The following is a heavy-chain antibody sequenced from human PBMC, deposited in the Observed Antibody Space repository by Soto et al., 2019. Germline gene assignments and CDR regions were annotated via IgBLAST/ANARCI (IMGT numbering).Heavy chain of an antibody. D-gene: IGHD2-21*02. Sequence: ASVKVSCKASGYTFTSYGISWVRQAPGQGLEWMGWISAYNGNTNYAQKPQGRVTMTTDTSTSTAYMELRSLRSDGTAVYYCARVDPYCGGDCYYAFDIWGQGTMVTVSS. CDR1: GYTFTSYG. CDR2: ISAYNGNT. CDR3: ARVDPYCGGDCYYAFDI. V-gene: IGHV1-18*01. J-gene: IGHJ3*02.